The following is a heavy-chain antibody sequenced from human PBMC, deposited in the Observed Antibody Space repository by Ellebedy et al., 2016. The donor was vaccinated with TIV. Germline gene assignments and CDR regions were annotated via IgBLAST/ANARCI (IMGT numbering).Heavy chain of an antibody. J-gene: IGHJ4*02. D-gene: IGHD4/OR15-4a*01. V-gene: IGHV3-23*01. CDR2: ISVGGDLT. Sequence: GESLKISCAASGFTFSSFAMMWVCQAPGKGLEWVSAISVGGDLTFYADSVKGRFTISRDNSKNTLYLQMNNLRTEDTAVYFCAKRIPGANPLDSWGLGTLVTVSS. CDR3: AKRIPGANPLDS. CDR1: GFTFSSFA.